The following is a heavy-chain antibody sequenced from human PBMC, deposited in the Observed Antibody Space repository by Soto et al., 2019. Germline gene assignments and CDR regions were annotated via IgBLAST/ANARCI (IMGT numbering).Heavy chain of an antibody. CDR3: SRAEVTMVRGIPYYYYYMDV. J-gene: IGHJ6*03. D-gene: IGHD3-10*01. V-gene: IGHV3-74*01. CDR1: GFTFSSYW. CDR2: INSDGSST. Sequence: GESLKISCAASGFTFSSYWMHWVRQAPGKGLVWVSRINSDGSSTSYADSVKGRFTISRDNGKNTLYLQMNSLRAEDTAVYYCSRAEVTMVRGIPYYYYYMDVWGKGTTVTVSS.